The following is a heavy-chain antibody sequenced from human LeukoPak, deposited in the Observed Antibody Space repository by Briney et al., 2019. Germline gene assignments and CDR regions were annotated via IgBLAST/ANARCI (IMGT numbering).Heavy chain of an antibody. Sequence: GGSLRLSCAASGFNSGVNFDEFGMNWVRQAPGKGLEWVSGINWNGGSTGYADSVKGRFTISRDNSKNTLYLQMNSLRAEDTAVYYCAREDILTGFDYWGQGTLVTVSS. CDR2: INWNGGST. J-gene: IGHJ4*02. D-gene: IGHD3-9*01. CDR1: GFNSGVNFDEFG. V-gene: IGHV3-20*04. CDR3: AREDILTGFDY.